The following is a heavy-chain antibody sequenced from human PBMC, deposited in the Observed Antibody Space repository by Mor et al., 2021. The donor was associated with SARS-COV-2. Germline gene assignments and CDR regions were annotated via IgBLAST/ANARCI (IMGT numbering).Heavy chain of an antibody. J-gene: IGHJ4*02. CDR3: AREGYDILTGRGFDY. V-gene: IGHV3-30*01. D-gene: IGHD3-9*01. Sequence: GRFTISRDNSNNTLYLQMNSLRAEDTAVYYCAREGYDILTGRGFDYWGQGTLVSVSS.